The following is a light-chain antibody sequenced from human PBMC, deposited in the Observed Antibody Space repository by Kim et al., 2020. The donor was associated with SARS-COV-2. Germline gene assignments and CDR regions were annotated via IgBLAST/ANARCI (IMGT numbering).Light chain of an antibody. CDR2: QHD. J-gene: IGLJ2*01. CDR3: QAWDSSAAV. V-gene: IGLV3-1*01. CDR1: KLGDKY. Sequence: SYELTQPPSVSVSPGQTVRITCSGDKLGDKYAFWYQQKPGQSPVLVMFQHDKRPSGISQRFSGSNSGNTAILTISGTRTIDEADYYCQAWDSSAAVFGGGTQLTVL.